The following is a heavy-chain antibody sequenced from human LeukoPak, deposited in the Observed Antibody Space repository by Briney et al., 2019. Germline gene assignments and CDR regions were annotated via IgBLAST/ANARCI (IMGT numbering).Heavy chain of an antibody. D-gene: IGHD6-19*01. CDR1: GGSISSYY. Sequence: SETLSLTCTVSGGSISSYYWSWIRQPPGKGLEWIGYIYYSGSTNCNPSLKSRVTISVDTSKNQFSLKLSSVTAADTAVYYCASPYLYSSGWRYFDLWGRGTLVTVSS. J-gene: IGHJ2*01. V-gene: IGHV4-59*12. CDR2: IYYSGST. CDR3: ASPYLYSSGWRYFDL.